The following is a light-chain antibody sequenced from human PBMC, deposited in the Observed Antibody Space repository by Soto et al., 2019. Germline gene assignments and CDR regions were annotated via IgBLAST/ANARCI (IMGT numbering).Light chain of an antibody. V-gene: IGLV2-8*01. CDR1: SSDVGAYKY. J-gene: IGLJ3*02. CDR2: EVS. CDR3: TSYVGSDIWV. Sequence: QSALTQPPSASGSPGQSVTISCTGTSSDVGAYKYVSWYQQYPGKAPKLMIYEVSKRPSGVPDRFSGSKSGNTASLTVSGLQSEDEADYYCTSYVGSDIWVFGGGTKLNRP.